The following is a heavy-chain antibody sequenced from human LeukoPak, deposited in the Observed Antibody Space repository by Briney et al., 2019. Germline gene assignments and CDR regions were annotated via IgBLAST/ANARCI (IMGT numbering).Heavy chain of an antibody. CDR2: IDPSGST. J-gene: IGHJ3*02. CDR1: GGSFSGYY. CDR3: ARVGLLWFGELLENDAFGI. D-gene: IGHD3-10*01. Sequence: SETLSLTCAVYGGSFSGYYWSWIRQPPGKGLEWIGEIDPSGSTNYNPSLKSRVTISVDTSKNQFSLKLSSVTAADTAVYYCARVGLLWFGELLENDAFGIWGQGTMVTVSS. V-gene: IGHV4-34*01.